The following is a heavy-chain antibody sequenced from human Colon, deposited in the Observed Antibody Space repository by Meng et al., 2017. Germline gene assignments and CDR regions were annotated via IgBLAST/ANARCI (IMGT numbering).Heavy chain of an antibody. V-gene: IGHV4-59*01. CDR1: GDPMSRFS. J-gene: IGHJ4*02. CDR2: MSYTVST. D-gene: IGHD6-13*01. Sequence: SETLSLTCNVSGDPMSRFSWSWIRQAPGKGLQWIGYMSYTVSTSYNPSLKSRVAISIDTTKKQFSLKLSSVTAADTAVYYCARGQHYSNSWYYFDFWGQGSLVTVSS. CDR3: ARGQHYSNSWYYFDF.